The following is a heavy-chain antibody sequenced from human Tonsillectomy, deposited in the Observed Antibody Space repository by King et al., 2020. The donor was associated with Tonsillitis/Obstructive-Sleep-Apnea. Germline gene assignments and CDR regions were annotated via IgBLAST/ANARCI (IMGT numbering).Heavy chain of an antibody. CDR1: GDSISRITYY. D-gene: IGHD3-9*01. Sequence: QLQESGPGLVKPSETLPLTCNVSGDSISRITYYWGWIRQPPGKGLEWIGSIYYSGSTYYSPSLKSRVTISVDTSKNQFSLKVTSVTAADTAVYYCARVGNYGTLFDYWGQGTQVTVSS. CDR3: ARVGNYGTLFDY. V-gene: IGHV4-39*01. J-gene: IGHJ4*02. CDR2: IYYSGST.